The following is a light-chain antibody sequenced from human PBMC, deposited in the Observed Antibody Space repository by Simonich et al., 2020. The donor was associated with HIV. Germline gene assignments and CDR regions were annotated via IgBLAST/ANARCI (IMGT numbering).Light chain of an antibody. CDR3: QQSYRTPRT. CDR2: AAS. V-gene: IGKV1-12*01. Sequence: DIQMTQSPSSVSASVGDRVTNTCRASQGINSWLALYQQKPGKAPKLLIYAASSLQRGVPSRFSGSGSGTDFTLTISSLQAEDFATYYCQQSYRTPRTFGQGTKLEIK. J-gene: IGKJ2*01. CDR1: QGINSW.